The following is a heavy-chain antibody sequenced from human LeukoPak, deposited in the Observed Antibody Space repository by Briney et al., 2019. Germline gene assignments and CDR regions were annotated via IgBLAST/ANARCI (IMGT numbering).Heavy chain of an antibody. CDR2: IYYSGST. D-gene: IGHD3-3*01. V-gene: IGHV4-34*01. Sequence: SETLSLTCAVYGGSFSGYYWSWIRQPPGKGLEWIGSIYYSGSTYYNPSLKSRVTISVDTSKNQFSLKLSSVTAADTAVYYCARIPRVDFWSGYYHPQYGMDVWGQGTTVTVSS. CDR3: ARIPRVDFWSGYYHPQYGMDV. CDR1: GGSFSGYY. J-gene: IGHJ6*02.